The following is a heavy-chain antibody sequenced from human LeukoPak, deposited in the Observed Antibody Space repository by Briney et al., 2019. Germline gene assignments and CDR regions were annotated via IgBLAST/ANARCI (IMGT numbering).Heavy chain of an antibody. Sequence: LSLTCTVSGGSISSGGYYWSWIRQPPGKGLEWIGYIYHSGSTYYNPSLKSRVTISVDRSKNQFSLKLSSVTAADTAVYYCASSGGYSLYYYYYYKDVWGKGTTVTVSS. J-gene: IGHJ6*03. CDR3: ASSGGYSLYYYYYYKDV. CDR2: IYHSGST. V-gene: IGHV4-30-2*01. CDR1: GGSISSGGYY. D-gene: IGHD3-22*01.